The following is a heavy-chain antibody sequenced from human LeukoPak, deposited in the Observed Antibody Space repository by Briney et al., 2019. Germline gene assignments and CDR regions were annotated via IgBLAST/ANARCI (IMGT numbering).Heavy chain of an antibody. D-gene: IGHD2-2*01. J-gene: IGHJ3*02. CDR3: AKDLTVVVPAALDAFDI. V-gene: IGHV3-23*01. CDR1: GFTFSSYA. CDR2: ISGSGGST. Sequence: GGSLRLSCAASGFTFSSYAMSWVRQAPGKGLEWVSPISGSGGSTYYADSVEGRFTISRDNSKNTLYLQMNSLRAEDTAVYYCAKDLTVVVPAALDAFDIWGQGTMVTVSS.